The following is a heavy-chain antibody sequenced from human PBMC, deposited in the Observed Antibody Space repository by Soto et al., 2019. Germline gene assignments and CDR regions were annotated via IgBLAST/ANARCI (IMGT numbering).Heavy chain of an antibody. CDR2: ISYSGST. CDR1: GGSISSFY. CDR3: ARQRTAYYYFDY. D-gene: IGHD5-18*01. V-gene: IGHV4-59*08. J-gene: IGHJ4*02. Sequence: PSETLSLTCTVSGGSISSFYWSWIRQPPGKGLEWIGYISYSGSTNYNSSLQSRVTISVDTSKKQFSLKLSSVTAADTAVYYCARQRTAYYYFDYWGQGTLVTVSS.